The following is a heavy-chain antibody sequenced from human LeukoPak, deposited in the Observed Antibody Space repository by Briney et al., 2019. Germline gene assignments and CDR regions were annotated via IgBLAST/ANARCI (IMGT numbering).Heavy chain of an antibody. V-gene: IGHV3-7*01. CDR2: IKQDGSEK. CDR1: GFTFSNYW. J-gene: IGHJ4*02. CDR3: VSTQTFDY. Sequence: PGGSLRLSCAASGFTFSNYWMSWVRQTPGKGLEWVANIKQDGSEKYYVDSVKGRFTISRDNAKSSLYLQMDSLRAEDTAVYYCVSTQTFDYWGQGTLVTVSS.